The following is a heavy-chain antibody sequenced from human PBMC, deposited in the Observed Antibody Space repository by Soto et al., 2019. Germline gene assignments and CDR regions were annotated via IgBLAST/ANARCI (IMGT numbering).Heavy chain of an antibody. CDR2: ISSSSSTI. V-gene: IGHV3-48*02. J-gene: IGHJ5*02. Sequence: PGGFLRLSCAASGFTLTSYSMNWVPQAPGKGLEWVSYISSSSSTIYYADSVKGRFTISRDNAKNSLYLQMNSLRDEDTAVYYCARENYGDYLNWFDPWGQGTLVTVSS. D-gene: IGHD4-17*01. CDR1: GFTLTSYS. CDR3: ARENYGDYLNWFDP.